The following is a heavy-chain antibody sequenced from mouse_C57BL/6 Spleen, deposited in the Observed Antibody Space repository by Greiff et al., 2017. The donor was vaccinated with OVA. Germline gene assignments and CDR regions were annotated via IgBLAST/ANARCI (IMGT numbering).Heavy chain of an antibody. CDR1: GFSLTSYG. J-gene: IGHJ4*01. V-gene: IGHV2-2*01. CDR2: IWSGGST. CDR3: ARITTVVAEEYYYAMDY. Sequence: VKLQESGPGLVQPSQSLSITCTVSGFSLTSYGVHWVRQSPGKGLEWLGVIWSGGSTDYNAAFISRLSISKDNSKSQVFFKMNSLQADDTAIYYCARITTVVAEEYYYAMDYWGQGTSVTVSS. D-gene: IGHD1-1*01.